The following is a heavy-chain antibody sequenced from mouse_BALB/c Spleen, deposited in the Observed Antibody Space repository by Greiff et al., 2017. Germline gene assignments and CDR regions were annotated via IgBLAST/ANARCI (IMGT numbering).Heavy chain of an antibody. D-gene: IGHD6-1*01. Sequence: VQLKESGPELMKPGASVKISCKASGYSFTSYYMHWVKQSHGKSLEWIGYIDPFNGGTSYNQKFKGKATLTVDKSSSTAYMHLSSLTSEDSAVYYCARSAAGGYAMDYWGQGTSVTVSS. CDR3: ARSAAGGYAMDY. CDR1: GYSFTSYY. V-gene: IGHV1S135*01. J-gene: IGHJ4*01. CDR2: IDPFNGGT.